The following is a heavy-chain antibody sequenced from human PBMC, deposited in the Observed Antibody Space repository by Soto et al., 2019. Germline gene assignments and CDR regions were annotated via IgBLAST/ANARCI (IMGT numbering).Heavy chain of an antibody. V-gene: IGHV5-51*01. CDR3: GGDYLVRGQGYAL. CDR2: IFTRDSET. Sequence: GESLKISCKGPGHLFNNHWIGWVRQTPGKGLEWMGLIFTRDSETKTSPSFQGHVSFSVDNSINTVYLQWTSLKTTDTGIYFCGGDYLVRGQGYALGGKRPLVTVP. D-gene: IGHD3-10*01. CDR1: GHLFNNHW. J-gene: IGHJ4*02.